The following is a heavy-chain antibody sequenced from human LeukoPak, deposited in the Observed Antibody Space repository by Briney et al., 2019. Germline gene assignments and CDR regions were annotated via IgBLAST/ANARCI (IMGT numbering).Heavy chain of an antibody. D-gene: IGHD3-3*01. CDR2: IYYSGST. Sequence: SETLSLTCTVSGGSISSYYWSWIRQPPGKGLEWIGYIYYSGSTNYNPSLKSRVTISVDTSKNQFSLKLSSVTAADTAVYYCARDSRYFWSGYYSDDAFDIWGQGTMVTVSS. J-gene: IGHJ3*02. V-gene: IGHV4-59*01. CDR1: GGSISSYY. CDR3: ARDSRYFWSGYYSDDAFDI.